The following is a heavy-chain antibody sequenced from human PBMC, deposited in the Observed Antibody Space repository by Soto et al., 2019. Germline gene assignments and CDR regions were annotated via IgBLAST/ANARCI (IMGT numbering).Heavy chain of an antibody. CDR1: GGSIRSYY. CDR2: VYYSGSA. D-gene: IGHD3-10*01. V-gene: IGHV4-59*01. CDR3: ARGSMVRGPTTFDY. J-gene: IGHJ4*02. Sequence: SETLSLTCNVSGGSIRSYYWNWIRQPPGKTLEWIGDVYYSGSANYNPSLKSRVTISVDMSRNQFSPKLNSVTAADTAVYYCARGSMVRGPTTFDYWGQGTLVTVSS.